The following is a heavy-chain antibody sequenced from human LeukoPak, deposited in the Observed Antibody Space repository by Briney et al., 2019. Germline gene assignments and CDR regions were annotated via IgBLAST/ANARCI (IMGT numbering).Heavy chain of an antibody. J-gene: IGHJ4*02. CDR1: GYNFPSYW. D-gene: IGHD2-15*01. V-gene: IGHV5-51*01. CDR3: ARRDASSGGRLDY. CDR2: IDPNDDDI. Sequence: GESLKISCKASGYNFPSYWIGWVRQMPGKGLEWMGVIDPNDDDIRCSPPFQGQVTISADKSLSIVYLRWRSLKASDTAVYYCARRDASSGGRLDYWGQGSLVTVSS.